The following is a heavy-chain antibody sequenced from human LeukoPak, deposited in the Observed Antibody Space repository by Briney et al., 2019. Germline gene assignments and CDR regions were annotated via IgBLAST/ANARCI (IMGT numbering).Heavy chain of an antibody. V-gene: IGHV3-49*04. Sequence: GGSLRLSCTASGFTFGDYAMSWVRQAPGKGLEWVGFIRSKAYGGTTEYAASVKGRFTISRDDSKSIAYLQMNSLKTEDTAVYYCSGRLRFDYWGQGTLVTVSS. CDR2: IRSKAYGGTT. CDR3: SGRLRFDY. D-gene: IGHD6-25*01. J-gene: IGHJ4*02. CDR1: GFTFGDYA.